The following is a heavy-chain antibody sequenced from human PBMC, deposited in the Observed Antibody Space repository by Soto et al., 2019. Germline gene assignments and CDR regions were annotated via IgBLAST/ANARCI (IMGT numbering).Heavy chain of an antibody. Sequence: QVQLVESGGGVVQPGRSLTLSCTVSGFILKNYGMHWVRQAPGKGLEWVAVIWYDGSRKDYADSAKGRLTISRDNSKNTLYLQMNSLGAEDTAVYYWARGYSGYDPFDYCGQGTLVTVSS. J-gene: IGHJ4*02. V-gene: IGHV3-33*01. CDR3: ARGYSGYDPFDY. CDR1: GFILKNYG. D-gene: IGHD5-12*01. CDR2: IWYDGSRK.